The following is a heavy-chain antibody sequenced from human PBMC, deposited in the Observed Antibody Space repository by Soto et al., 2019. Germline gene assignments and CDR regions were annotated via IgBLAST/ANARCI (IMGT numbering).Heavy chain of an antibody. CDR2: ISSNGEST. CDR3: VKSATIAAASTDYFDY. CDR1: RFSFSNYA. V-gene: IGHV3-64D*06. Sequence: GGSLRLSCSASRFSFSNYAMHRVRQAPGKGLEYISGISSNGESTYYADSVKGRFTISRDNSKNTLFLQMRSLRDEDTAVYYCVKSATIAAASTDYFDYWGQGTLVTVSS. J-gene: IGHJ4*02. D-gene: IGHD6-25*01.